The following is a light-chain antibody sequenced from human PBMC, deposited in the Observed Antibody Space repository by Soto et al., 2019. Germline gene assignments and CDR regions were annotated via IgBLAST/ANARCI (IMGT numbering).Light chain of an antibody. CDR1: QSVSTSN. V-gene: IGKV3-20*01. CDR2: GTS. CDR3: QQFDYSLWT. J-gene: IGKJ1*01. Sequence: ETVLTQSPGTLSLSPVERATLSCRASQSVSTSNLAWYQQRPGQAPRLLIYGTSSRATGIPDRFSGSGSGTDFTLTISRLEPEDFAVYYCQQFDYSLWTFGQGTKVEIK.